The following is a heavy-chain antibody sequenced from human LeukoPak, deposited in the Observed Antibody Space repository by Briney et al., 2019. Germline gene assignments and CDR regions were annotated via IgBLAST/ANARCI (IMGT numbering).Heavy chain of an antibody. CDR2: ISGSGDNT. CDR1: GFTFSSYA. Sequence: GGSLRLSCAASGFTFSSYAMSWVRQAPGKGLEWVSGISGSGDNTYYADSVKGRFTISRDNAKNSLYLQMNSLRVEDTAIYYCVRSLGGGSYWGQGTLVIVSP. V-gene: IGHV3-23*01. J-gene: IGHJ4*02. D-gene: IGHD5-24*01. CDR3: VRSLGGGSY.